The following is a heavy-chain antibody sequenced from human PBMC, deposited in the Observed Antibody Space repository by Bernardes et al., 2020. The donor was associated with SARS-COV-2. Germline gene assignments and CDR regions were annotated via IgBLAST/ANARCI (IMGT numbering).Heavy chain of an antibody. CDR2: INPNSGGT. CDR3: ASRYYDFWSGYLDAFDI. J-gene: IGHJ3*02. D-gene: IGHD3-3*01. V-gene: IGHV1-2*02. Sequence: ASVKVSCKASGYTFTGYYMHWVRQAPGQGLEWMGWINPNSGGTNYAQKFQGRVTMIRDTSISTAYMELSRLRSDDTAVYYCASRYYDFWSGYLDAFDIWGQGTMVTVSS. CDR1: GYTFTGYY.